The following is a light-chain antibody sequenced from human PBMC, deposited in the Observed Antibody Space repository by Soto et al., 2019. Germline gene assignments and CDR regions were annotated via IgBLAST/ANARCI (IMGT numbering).Light chain of an antibody. CDR1: SSDLGGYNF. J-gene: IGLJ1*01. Sequence: QSALTQPASVSGSPGQSVTISCTGTSSDLGGYNFVSWYQHHPGKAPKLMIYDVGNRPSGVSVRFSGSKSGNTASLTISGLQPEDEADYYCSSYSSSSSVFGTGTKLTVL. V-gene: IGLV2-14*03. CDR3: SSYSSSSSV. CDR2: DVG.